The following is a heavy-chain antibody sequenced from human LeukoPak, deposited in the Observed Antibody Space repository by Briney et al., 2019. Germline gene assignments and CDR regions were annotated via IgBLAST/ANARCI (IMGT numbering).Heavy chain of an antibody. Sequence: SETLSLTCVVSGASVSSSHWNWIRQLPGKGLEWIGCLSYTGKTDYNPSLTSRVTISLDTSKNQVSLKLRSVTAADTAVYYCSEGYFEPFDHWGQGTLVTVSS. D-gene: IGHD2/OR15-2a*01. CDR1: GASVSSSH. CDR3: SEGYFEPFDH. V-gene: IGHV4-59*02. CDR2: LSYTGKT. J-gene: IGHJ4*02.